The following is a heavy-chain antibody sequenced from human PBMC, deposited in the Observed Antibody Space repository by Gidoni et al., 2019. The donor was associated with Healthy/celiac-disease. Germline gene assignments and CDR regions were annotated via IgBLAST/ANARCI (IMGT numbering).Heavy chain of an antibody. J-gene: IGHJ6*02. V-gene: IGHV3-21*01. CDR2: ISSSRIYI. CDR3: AREPYCSSTSCYEGDNYYGMDV. CDR1: GFTFSSYS. D-gene: IGHD2-2*01. Sequence: EVQLVESGGGLVKPGGSLSLPCAASGFTFSSYSLNWVRQAPGKGLDLYSSISSSRIYIYYADSVKGRFTISRDNAKNSLYLQMNSLRAEDTAVYYCAREPYCSSTSCYEGDNYYGMDVWGQGTTVTVSS.